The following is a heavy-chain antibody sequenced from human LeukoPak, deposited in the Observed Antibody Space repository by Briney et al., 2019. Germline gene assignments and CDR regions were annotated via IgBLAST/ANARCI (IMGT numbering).Heavy chain of an antibody. Sequence: GGSLRLSCAASVFTFTSDAMNWVRQAPGKGLEWVSSTVSRGTTQYADSVKGRFTVSRDTSKNTLYLQMNSLRADDTAVYYCAKCSTSAYTTGWCNWIDPWGQGTLVTVSS. CDR1: VFTFTSDA. J-gene: IGHJ5*02. D-gene: IGHD6-19*01. CDR2: TVSRGTT. CDR3: AKCSTSAYTTGWCNWIDP. V-gene: IGHV3-23*01.